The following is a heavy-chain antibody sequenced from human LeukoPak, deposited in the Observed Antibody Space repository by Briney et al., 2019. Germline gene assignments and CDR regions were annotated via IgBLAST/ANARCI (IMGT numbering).Heavy chain of an antibody. CDR2: ISYDGSNK. V-gene: IGHV3-30*18. D-gene: IGHD1-26*01. Sequence: GGSLRLSCAASGFTFSSYGMHWVRQAPGKGLEWVAVISYDGSNKYYADSVKGRFTISRDNSKNTLYLQMNSLRAEDTAVYYCAKDGGASNWFDPWGQGTLVTVSS. CDR1: GFTFSSYG. J-gene: IGHJ5*02. CDR3: AKDGGASNWFDP.